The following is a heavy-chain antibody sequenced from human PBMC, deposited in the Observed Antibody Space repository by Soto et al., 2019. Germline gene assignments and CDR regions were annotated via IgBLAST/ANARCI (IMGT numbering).Heavy chain of an antibody. CDR1: GYTFTSYG. V-gene: IGHV1-18*04. CDR2: ISSYNGNT. Sequence: ASVKVSFKASGYTFTSYGISWVRQAPGQGLELMGWISSYNGNTNYAQKLQGRVTMTTDTSTSTAYMELRSMRSDDTAVYYCARYPFFCCGDCHSGYYYYYGMDVWGQWTRVTVSS. CDR3: ARYPFFCCGDCHSGYYYYYGMDV. D-gene: IGHD2-21*02. J-gene: IGHJ6*02.